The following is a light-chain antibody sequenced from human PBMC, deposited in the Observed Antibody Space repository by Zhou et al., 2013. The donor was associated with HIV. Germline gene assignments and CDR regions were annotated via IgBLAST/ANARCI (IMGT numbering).Light chain of an antibody. CDR3: QQTYSIPLT. CDR1: QTIATY. V-gene: IGKV1-39*01. Sequence: DVQMTQSPPSLSASVGDRVTITCRASQTIATYLNWYQQTPGKAPKFLISAASSLQSGVPSRFSGSGSGTYFTLTISNLQPEDFATYFCQQTYSIPLTFGGG. CDR2: AAS. J-gene: IGKJ4*01.